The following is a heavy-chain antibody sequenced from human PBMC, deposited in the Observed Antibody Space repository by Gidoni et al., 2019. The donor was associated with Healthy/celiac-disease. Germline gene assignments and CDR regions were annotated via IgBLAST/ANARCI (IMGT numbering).Heavy chain of an antibody. CDR1: GFTFSSYA. CDR3: ARAFIAVAGGYWYFDL. J-gene: IGHJ2*01. V-gene: IGHV3-30-3*01. D-gene: IGHD6-19*01. CDR2: ISYDGSNK. Sequence: QVQLVESGGGVVQPGRSLRLSCAASGFTFSSYAMHWVRQAPGKGLEWVAVISYDGSNKYYADSVKGRFTISRDNSKNTLYLQMNSLRAEDTAVYYCARAFIAVAGGYWYFDLWGRGTLVTVSS.